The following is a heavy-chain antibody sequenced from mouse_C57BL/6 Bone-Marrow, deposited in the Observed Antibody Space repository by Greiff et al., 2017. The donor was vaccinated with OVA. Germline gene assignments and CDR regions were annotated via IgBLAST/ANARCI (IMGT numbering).Heavy chain of an antibody. CDR2: IDPNSGGT. D-gene: IGHD1-1*01. Sequence: VQLQQSGAELVKPGASVKLSCKASGYTFTSYWMHWVKQRPGRGLEWIGRIDPNSGGTKYNEKFKSKATLTVDKPSSTAYMQLSSLTSEDSAVYYCARSGFITTVVFYYFDYWGQGTTLTVSS. V-gene: IGHV1-72*01. CDR1: GYTFTSYW. CDR3: ARSGFITTVVFYYFDY. J-gene: IGHJ2*01.